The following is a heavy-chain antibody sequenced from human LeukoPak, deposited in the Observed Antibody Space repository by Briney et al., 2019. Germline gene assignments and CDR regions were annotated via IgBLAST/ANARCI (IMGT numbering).Heavy chain of an antibody. CDR2: ISYDGSNK. D-gene: IGHD3-10*01. CDR3: AKGAGGSYGLYYFDY. V-gene: IGHV3-30*04. J-gene: IGHJ4*02. Sequence: GRSLRLSCAASGFTFSSYAMHWVRRAPGKGLEWVAVISYDGSNKYYADSVKGRFTISRDNSKNTVYLQMNTLRAEDTAVYYCAKGAGGSYGLYYFDYWGQGALVIVSS. CDR1: GFTFSSYA.